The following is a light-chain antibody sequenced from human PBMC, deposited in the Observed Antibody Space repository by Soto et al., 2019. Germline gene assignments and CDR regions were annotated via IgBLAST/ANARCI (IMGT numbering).Light chain of an antibody. V-gene: IGLV1-40*01. CDR1: SSNIGAGYY. CDR3: QSYDSSLSVL. J-gene: IGLJ3*02. CDR2: GDT. Sequence: QSVLTQPPSVSGAPGQRVTISCTGGSSNIGAGYYVHWYQQFPGTAPKLLIYGDTNRPSGVPDRFSGSKSGTSASLAITGLQAEDEAEYYCQSYDSSLSVLFGGGTKLTVL.